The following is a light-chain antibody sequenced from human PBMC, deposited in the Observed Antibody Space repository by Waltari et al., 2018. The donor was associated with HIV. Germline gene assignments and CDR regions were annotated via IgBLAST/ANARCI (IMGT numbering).Light chain of an antibody. CDR2: DVS. J-gene: IGLJ2*01. V-gene: IGLV2-11*01. CDR1: SSDVGGYNY. Sequence: QSALTQPRSVSGSPGQSVTIPCTGSSSDVGGYNYFSWYQQHPTKAPKLIIYDVSERPSGVPDRFSGSKSGNRASLTISGLQAEDEADYYCYSYAGSLLFGGGTKLTVL. CDR3: YSYAGSLL.